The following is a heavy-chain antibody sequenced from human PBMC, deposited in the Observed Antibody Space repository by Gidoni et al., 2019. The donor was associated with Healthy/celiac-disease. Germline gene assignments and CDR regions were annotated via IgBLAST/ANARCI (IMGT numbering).Heavy chain of an antibody. V-gene: IGHV4-4*02. CDR3: AREVWLRGGQDSDTYYFDY. D-gene: IGHD3-9*01. CDR1: GGSISSSNW. CDR2: IYHSGST. Sequence: QVQLQESGPGLVKPSGTLSLTCAVSGGSISSSNWWSWVRQPPGKGLEWIGEIYHSGSTNYNPSLKSRVTISVDKSKNQFSLKLSSVTAADTAVYYCAREVWLRGGQDSDTYYFDYWGQGTLVTVSS. J-gene: IGHJ4*02.